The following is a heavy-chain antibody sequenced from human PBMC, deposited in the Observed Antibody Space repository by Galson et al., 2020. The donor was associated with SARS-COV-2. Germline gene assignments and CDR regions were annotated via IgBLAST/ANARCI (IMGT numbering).Heavy chain of an antibody. Sequence: GGSLRLSCAASGFTFSSYAMSWVRQAPGKGLEWVSAISGSGGSTYYADSVKGRFTISRDNSKNTLYLQMNSLRAEDTAVYYCAKGRIAAAGTRTVGDDYWGQGTLVTVSS. CDR3: AKGRIAAAGTRTVGDDY. D-gene: IGHD6-13*01. CDR2: ISGSGGST. J-gene: IGHJ4*02. V-gene: IGHV3-23*01. CDR1: GFTFSSYA.